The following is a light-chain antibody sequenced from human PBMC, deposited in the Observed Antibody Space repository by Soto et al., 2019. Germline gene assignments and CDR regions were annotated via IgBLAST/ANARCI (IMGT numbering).Light chain of an antibody. Sequence: DIQMTQSPSSLAASIGDRVTITCRSSQTMDTYLNWYQQKPGKAPKLLIYAASSLQSGVPSRFSGSGSGTHFTLTISSLQPDDYVTYYCQQSYSTPLTFGGGTKVEIK. J-gene: IGKJ4*01. CDR3: QQSYSTPLT. CDR2: AAS. CDR1: QTMDTY. V-gene: IGKV1-39*01.